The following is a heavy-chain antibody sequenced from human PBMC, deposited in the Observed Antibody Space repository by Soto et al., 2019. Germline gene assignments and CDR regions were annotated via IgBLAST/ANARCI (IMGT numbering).Heavy chain of an antibody. J-gene: IGHJ6*02. CDR3: AGIAARHYYYYGMDV. CDR2: IYYSGST. V-gene: IGHV4-59*01. CDR1: GGSISSYY. Sequence: KPSETLSLTCTVSGGSISSYYWSWIRQPPGKGLEWIGYIYYSGSTNYNPSLKSRVTISVDTSKNQFSLKLSSVTAADTAVYYCAGIAARHYYYYGMDVWGQGTTVTVSS. D-gene: IGHD6-6*01.